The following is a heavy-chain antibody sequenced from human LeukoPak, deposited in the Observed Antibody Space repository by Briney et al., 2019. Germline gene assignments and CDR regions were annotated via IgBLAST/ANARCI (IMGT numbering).Heavy chain of an antibody. J-gene: IGHJ5*02. CDR3: AKILTVITPSQWDNWFDP. CDR1: GGTPKKYA. CDR2: FIPTLGTG. D-gene: IGHD4-23*01. V-gene: IGHV1-69*11. Sequence: SVKVSCKASGGTPKKYAISWVPQAPRQGLEWMGQFIPTLGTGNYAQRFQGRVTMTADESTSTVYMELSSLKYEDAAIYNGAKILTVITPSQWDNWFDPWGQGTLVTVS.